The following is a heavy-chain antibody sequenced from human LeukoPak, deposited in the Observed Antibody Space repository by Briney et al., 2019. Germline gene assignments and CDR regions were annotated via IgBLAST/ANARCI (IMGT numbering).Heavy chain of an antibody. V-gene: IGHV4-34*01. Sequence: SETLSPTCAVYGGSFSGYYWSWIRQPPGKGLEWIGEINHSGSTNYNPSLKSRVTISVDTSKNQFSLKLSSVTAADTAVYYCARGAYVWGSYRQGYFQHWGRGTLVTVSS. CDR1: GGSFSGYY. J-gene: IGHJ1*01. CDR2: INHSGST. D-gene: IGHD3-16*02. CDR3: ARGAYVWGSYRQGYFQH.